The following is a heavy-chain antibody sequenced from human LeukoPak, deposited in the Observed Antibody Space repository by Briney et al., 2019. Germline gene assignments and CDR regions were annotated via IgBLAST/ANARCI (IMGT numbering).Heavy chain of an antibody. CDR3: ARALEVAGTGLSR. Sequence: ASVKVSCKASGYTFTGYYMHWVRQAPGQGLEWMGRINPNSGGTNYAQKFQGRVTMTRDTSISTAYMELSRLRSDETAVYYCARALEVAGTGLSRWGQGTLVTVSS. CDR2: INPNSGGT. D-gene: IGHD6-19*01. CDR1: GYTFTGYY. V-gene: IGHV1-2*06. J-gene: IGHJ4*02.